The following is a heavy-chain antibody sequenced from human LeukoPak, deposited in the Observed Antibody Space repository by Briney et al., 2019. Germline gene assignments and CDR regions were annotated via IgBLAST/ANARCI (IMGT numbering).Heavy chain of an antibody. J-gene: IGHJ4*02. Sequence: SETLSLTCTVSGGSISSSSYYRGWIRQPPGKGLEWIGSIYYSGSTNYNPSLKSRVTISVDTSKNQFSLKLSSVTAADTAVYYCARGYTYYDILTGFDYWGQGTLVTVSS. CDR2: IYYSGST. CDR3: ARGYTYYDILTGFDY. CDR1: GGSISSSSYY. V-gene: IGHV4-39*07. D-gene: IGHD3-9*01.